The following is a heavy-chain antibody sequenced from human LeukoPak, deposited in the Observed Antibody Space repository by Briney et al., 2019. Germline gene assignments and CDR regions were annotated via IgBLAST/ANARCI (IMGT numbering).Heavy chain of an antibody. CDR2: ISSTGTYI. V-gene: IGHV3-21*01. J-gene: IGHJ4*02. CDR1: GFTFSSST. CDR3: ARDIAY. Sequence: GGSLRLSCAASGFTFSSSTMNWVRQAPGKGLEWVSSISSTGTYIYYADSVKGRFTISRDNAKNSLYLQMNSLRAEDTVQYYCARDIAYWGQGTLVTVSS.